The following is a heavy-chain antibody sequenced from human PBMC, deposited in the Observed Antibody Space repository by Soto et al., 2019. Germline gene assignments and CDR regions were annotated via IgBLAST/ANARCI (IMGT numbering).Heavy chain of an antibody. CDR1: GFTFSSYS. CDR2: ISSSSSYI. J-gene: IGHJ4*02. CDR3: ARGVVSRAYYFDY. D-gene: IGHD2-15*01. V-gene: IGHV3-21*01. Sequence: EVQLVESGGGLVKPGGSLRLSCAASGFTFSSYSMNWVPQAPGKGLEWVSSISSSSSYIYYADSVKGRFTISRDNAKNSLYLQMNSLRAEDTAVYYCARGVVSRAYYFDYWGQGTLVTVSS.